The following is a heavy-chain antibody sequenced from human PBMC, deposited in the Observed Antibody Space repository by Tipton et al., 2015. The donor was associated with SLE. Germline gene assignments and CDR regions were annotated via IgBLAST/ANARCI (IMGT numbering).Heavy chain of an antibody. CDR3: TRVESTPWAFDI. J-gene: IGHJ3*02. CDR1: RFTFSNYA. D-gene: IGHD2-15*01. Sequence: SLRLSCAASRFTFSNYAVSWVRQAPGKGLEWVSSISGDGSTTNYADSVKGRFTISRDNAKNTLYLQMNSLRAEDTAVYYCTRVESTPWAFDIWGQGTIVTVSS. CDR2: ISGDGSTT. V-gene: IGHV3-23*01.